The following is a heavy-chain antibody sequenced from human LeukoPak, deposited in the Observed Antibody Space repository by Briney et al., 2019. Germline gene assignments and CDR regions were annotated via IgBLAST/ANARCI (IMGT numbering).Heavy chain of an antibody. D-gene: IGHD6-19*01. CDR2: IYYSGST. Sequence: PSETLSLTCTVSGGSTSSSSYYWGWIRQPPGKGLEWIGSIYYSGSTYYNPSLKSRVTISVDTSKNQFSLKLSSVTAADTAVYYCARHHNRRFDIAVTNNWFDPWGQGTLVTVSS. J-gene: IGHJ5*02. V-gene: IGHV4-39*01. CDR1: GGSTSSSSYY. CDR3: ARHHNRRFDIAVTNNWFDP.